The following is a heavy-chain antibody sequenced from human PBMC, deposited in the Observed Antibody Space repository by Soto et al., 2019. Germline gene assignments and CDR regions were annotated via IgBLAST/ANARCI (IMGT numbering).Heavy chain of an antibody. V-gene: IGHV1-18*01. CDR2: ISTSKGNT. CDR1: GYTFTSYG. CDR3: ATRSPAFDF. J-gene: IGHJ4*02. Sequence: AALVKVSCKTSGYTFTSYGIAWGRQAPGQGLEWMGWISTSKGNTNYAQKFQGRVTMTTDTSTSTAYMELRSLRSDDTAVYYCATRSPAFDFWGQGTLVTVSS.